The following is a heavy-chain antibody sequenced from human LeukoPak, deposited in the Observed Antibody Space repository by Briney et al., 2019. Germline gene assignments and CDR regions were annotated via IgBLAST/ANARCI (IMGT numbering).Heavy chain of an antibody. Sequence: ASVKVSCKASGYTFTGYYMHWVRQAPGQGLEWMGWINPNSGGTNYAQKFQGRVTMTRDTSISTAYMELSRLRSDDTAVYYCARDYDSSGYYSGYWFDPWGQGTLVTVSS. V-gene: IGHV1-2*02. D-gene: IGHD3-22*01. J-gene: IGHJ5*02. CDR1: GYTFTGYY. CDR2: INPNSGGT. CDR3: ARDYDSSGYYSGYWFDP.